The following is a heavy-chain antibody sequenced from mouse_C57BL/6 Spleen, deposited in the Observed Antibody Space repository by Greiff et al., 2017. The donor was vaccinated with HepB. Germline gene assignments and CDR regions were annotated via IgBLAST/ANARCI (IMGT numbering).Heavy chain of an antibody. Sequence: EVQLQQSGPELVKPGASVKISCKASGYTFTDYYMNWVKQSHGKSLEWIGDINPNNGGTSYNQKFKGKATLTVDKSSSTAYMELRSLTSEDSAVYYCAILLGYWGQGTTLTVSS. CDR1: GYTFTDYY. D-gene: IGHD1-1*01. CDR3: AILLGY. V-gene: IGHV1-26*01. CDR2: INPNNGGT. J-gene: IGHJ2*01.